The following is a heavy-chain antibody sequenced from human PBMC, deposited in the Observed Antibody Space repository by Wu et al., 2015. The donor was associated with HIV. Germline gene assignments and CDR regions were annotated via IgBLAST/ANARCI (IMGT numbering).Heavy chain of an antibody. Sequence: QVQLVQSGAEVKKPGSSVKVSCKASGGTFSSYDISWVRQAPGQGVEWVGRISPIFGTPKYAQKFQGRVTITADESTSTASMELSSLRSEDTAVYYCASPSRRDGYNRGAFDIWGQGTMVTVSS. CDR2: ISPIFGTP. J-gene: IGHJ3*02. CDR1: GGTFSSYD. D-gene: IGHD5-24*01. V-gene: IGHV1-69*13. CDR3: ASPSRRDGYNRGAFDI.